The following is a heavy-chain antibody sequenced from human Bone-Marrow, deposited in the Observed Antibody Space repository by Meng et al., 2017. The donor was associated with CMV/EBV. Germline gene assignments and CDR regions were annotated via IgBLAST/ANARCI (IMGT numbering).Heavy chain of an antibody. J-gene: IGHJ4*02. V-gene: IGHV3-53*01. CDR3: ASSGNYYLFEY. D-gene: IGHD1-26*01. CDR1: GFTFSSYE. CDR2: IYVGGTT. Sequence: ESLKISCAASGFTFSSYEMNWVRQAPGKGLEWVSIIYVGGTTYYADSVKGRFTISRDNSKNTVYLQMNSLRAEDTAVYYCASSGNYYLFEYWGQGTLVTVSS.